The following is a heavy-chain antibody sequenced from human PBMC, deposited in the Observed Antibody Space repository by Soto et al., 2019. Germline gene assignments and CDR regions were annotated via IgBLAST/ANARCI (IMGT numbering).Heavy chain of an antibody. Sequence: PGGSLRLSCAASGFTFSSYGMHWVRQAPGKGLEWVAVIWYDGSNKYYADSVKGRFTISRDNSKNTLYLQMNSLRAEDTAVYYCARDQYYDFWSGYSQSGMDVWGQGTTVTVS. CDR2: IWYDGSNK. V-gene: IGHV3-33*01. CDR3: ARDQYYDFWSGYSQSGMDV. D-gene: IGHD3-3*01. CDR1: GFTFSSYG. J-gene: IGHJ6*02.